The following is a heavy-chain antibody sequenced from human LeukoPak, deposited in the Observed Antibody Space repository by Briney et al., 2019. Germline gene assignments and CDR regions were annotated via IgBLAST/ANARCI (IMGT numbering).Heavy chain of an antibody. CDR3: ARAYTAMVYWFDP. CDR2: INPSGGVT. CDR1: GYTFTSYY. Sequence: GASVKVSCKASGYTFTSYYMHWVRQAPGQGLEWMGIINPSGGVTSYAQKFQGRVTMTRDTSTSTVYMELSSLRSEDTAVYYCARAYTAMVYWFDPWGQGTLVTVSS. J-gene: IGHJ5*02. D-gene: IGHD5-18*01. V-gene: IGHV1-46*01.